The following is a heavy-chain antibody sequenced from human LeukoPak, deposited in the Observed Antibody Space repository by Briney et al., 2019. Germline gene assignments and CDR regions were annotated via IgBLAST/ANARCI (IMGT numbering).Heavy chain of an antibody. J-gene: IGHJ4*02. D-gene: IGHD3-22*01. V-gene: IGHV3-21*01. CDR3: ARPYDTRGYFPDY. CDR1: GFTFSNTA. Sequence: PGGSLRLSCAASGFTFSNTAMNWVRQAPGKGLEWVSSISRGSDHIFYADSMKGRFTISRDNAKNSLYLQMNSLGAEDTAVYYCARPYDTRGYFPDYWGQGTLVTVSS. CDR2: ISRGSDHI.